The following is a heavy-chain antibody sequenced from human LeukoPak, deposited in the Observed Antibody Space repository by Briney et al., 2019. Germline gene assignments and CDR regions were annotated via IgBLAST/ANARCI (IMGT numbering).Heavy chain of an antibody. CDR1: GGSISSGDYY. Sequence: SQTLSLTCTVSGGSISSGDYYWSWIRQPPGKGLGWIGYIYYSGSTYYNPSLKSRVTISVDTSKNQFSLKLSSVTAADTAVYYCARDTYLDTAMVDYWGQGTLVTVSS. J-gene: IGHJ4*02. V-gene: IGHV4-30-4*08. CDR2: IYYSGST. D-gene: IGHD5-18*01. CDR3: ARDTYLDTAMVDY.